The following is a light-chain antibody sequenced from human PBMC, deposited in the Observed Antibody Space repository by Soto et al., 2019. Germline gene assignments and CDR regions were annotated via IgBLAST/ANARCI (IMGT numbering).Light chain of an antibody. CDR3: QQYNNWPRT. Sequence: EIVLTQSQGTLSLFPGERATLSCRASQSVSSNSLAWYQHKPGQAPRLVIYGAPTRATDIPDRFSGSGSGSGTAFTLTISRLEPEDFAVYYCQQYNNWPRTFGQGTKVDI. CDR2: GAP. V-gene: IGKV3-20*01. J-gene: IGKJ1*01. CDR1: QSVSSNS.